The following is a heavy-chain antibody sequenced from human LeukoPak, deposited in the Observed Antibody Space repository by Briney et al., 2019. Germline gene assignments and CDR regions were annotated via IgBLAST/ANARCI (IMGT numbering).Heavy chain of an antibody. D-gene: IGHD1-1*01. Sequence: PSETLSLTCTVSGDSISSYYWSWIRQPPGKGLEWIGYISYSGSTNYNPSLESRVTISGDTSKNQFSLKLSSVTAADTAFYYCARQSRGTTARLFDYWAREPWSPSPQ. J-gene: IGHJ4*02. CDR2: ISYSGST. CDR3: ARQSRGTTARLFDY. V-gene: IGHV4-59*08. CDR1: GDSISSYY.